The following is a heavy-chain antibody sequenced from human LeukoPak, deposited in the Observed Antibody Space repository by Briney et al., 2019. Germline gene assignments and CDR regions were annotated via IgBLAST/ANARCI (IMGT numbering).Heavy chain of an antibody. J-gene: IGHJ4*02. Sequence: TGGSLRLSCAASRYTFDDYGMSWVRQAPGKGLEWVSGINWNGGSTGYADSVKGRFTISRDNAKNSLYLQMNSLRAEDTALYYCARSLPMSWGGTHFDYWGQGTLVTVSS. CDR1: RYTFDDYG. V-gene: IGHV3-20*04. CDR3: ARSLPMSWGGTHFDY. D-gene: IGHD3-10*01. CDR2: INWNGGST.